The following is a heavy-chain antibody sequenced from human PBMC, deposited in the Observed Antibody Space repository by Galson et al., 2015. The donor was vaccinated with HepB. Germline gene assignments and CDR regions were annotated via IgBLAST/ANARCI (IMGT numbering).Heavy chain of an antibody. V-gene: IGHV4-30-4*01. CDR2: IYYSGGT. J-gene: IGHJ3*02. Sequence: LTCIVSGGSISSGDYYWSWIRQPPGKGLEWIGYIYYSGGTYYNPSLKSRVTISVDTSKNQFSLKLSSVTAADTAVYYCASGKASTNDAFDIWGQGTMVTVSS. D-gene: IGHD1-1*01. CDR1: GGSISSGDYY. CDR3: ASGKASTNDAFDI.